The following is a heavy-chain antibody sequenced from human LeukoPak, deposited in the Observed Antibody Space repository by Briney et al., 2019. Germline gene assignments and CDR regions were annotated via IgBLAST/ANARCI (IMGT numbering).Heavy chain of an antibody. V-gene: IGHV3-23*01. J-gene: IGHJ5*02. CDR3: AKDSGYLYNHFDP. CDR2: TSSSDSGT. D-gene: IGHD5-12*01. CDR1: GFSLSSYA. Sequence: GGSLRLSCAASGFSLSSYAMSWVRQAPGKGLEWVSATSSSDSGTYYADSVRGRFTISRDNSKNTMYLQMNSLRVQDTATYYCAKDSGYLYNHFDPWGQGTLVIVSS.